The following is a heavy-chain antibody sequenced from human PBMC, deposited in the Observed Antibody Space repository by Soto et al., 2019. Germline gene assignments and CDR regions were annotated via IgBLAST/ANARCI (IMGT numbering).Heavy chain of an antibody. V-gene: IGHV3-30-3*01. CDR3: ARDFDY. CDR2: ISYDGNNK. J-gene: IGHJ4*02. CDR1: GFTYSTYT. Sequence: GGSLRLSCAASGFTYSTYTMHWVRQAPGKGLEWVAVISYDGNNKFYADSVKGRFTISRDNSKNTLYLQMNSLRAEDTALYYCARDFDYWGQGTLVTVSS.